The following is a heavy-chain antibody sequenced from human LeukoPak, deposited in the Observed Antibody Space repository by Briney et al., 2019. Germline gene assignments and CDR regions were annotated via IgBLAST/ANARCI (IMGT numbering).Heavy chain of an antibody. CDR3: ANWAAAATSGDYYYGMDV. D-gene: IGHD6-13*01. V-gene: IGHV3-23*01. CDR2: ISGSGGST. J-gene: IGHJ6*02. CDR1: GFTSSSYA. Sequence: GGSLRLSCAASGFTSSSYAMSWVRQAPGKGLEWVSAISGSGGSTYYADSVKGRFTISRDNSKNTLYLQMNSLRAEDTAVYYCANWAAAATSGDYYYGMDVWGQGTTVTVSS.